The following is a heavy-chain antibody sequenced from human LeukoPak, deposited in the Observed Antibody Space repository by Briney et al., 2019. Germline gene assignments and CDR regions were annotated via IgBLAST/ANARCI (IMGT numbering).Heavy chain of an antibody. D-gene: IGHD2/OR15-2a*01. CDR1: GLTFSSHW. J-gene: IGHJ4*02. CDR3: ASTLRDSTFDY. CDR2: ITNDGSST. V-gene: IGHV3-74*01. Sequence: PGGSLRLSCAASGLTFSSHWMHWVRQAPGKGLVWVSRITNDGSSTTYADSVKGRFTISRDNSKNTLYLQMNSLRAEDTAVYYCASTLRDSTFDYWGQGTLVTVSS.